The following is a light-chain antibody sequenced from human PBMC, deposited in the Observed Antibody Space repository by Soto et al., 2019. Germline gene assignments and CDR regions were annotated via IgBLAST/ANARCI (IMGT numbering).Light chain of an antibody. CDR1: ESISSY. Sequence: EIVLTQSPATLSLSPGERATLSCRASESISSYLAWYQQRPGQAPSLLIYDASNRATGIPARFSGSGSGTDFTLTIDNLEPEDFAGYYCQQRSKWPLTFGGGTKVEI. J-gene: IGKJ4*01. CDR3: QQRSKWPLT. CDR2: DAS. V-gene: IGKV3-11*01.